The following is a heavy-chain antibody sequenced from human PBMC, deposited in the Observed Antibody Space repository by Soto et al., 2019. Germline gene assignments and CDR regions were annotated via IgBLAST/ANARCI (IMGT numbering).Heavy chain of an antibody. CDR1: GYTFTSYD. Sequence: ASVKVSCRASGYTFTSYDINWVRQATGQGLEWMGWMNPNSGNTGYAQKFQGRVTMTRNTSISTAYMELSSLRSEDTAVYYCARVGVAVAGTDYYYGMDVWGQGTTVTVSS. V-gene: IGHV1-8*01. D-gene: IGHD6-19*01. CDR3: ARVGVAVAGTDYYYGMDV. J-gene: IGHJ6*02. CDR2: MNPNSGNT.